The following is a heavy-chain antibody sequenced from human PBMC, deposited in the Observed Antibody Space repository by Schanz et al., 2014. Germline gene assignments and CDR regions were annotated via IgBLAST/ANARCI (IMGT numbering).Heavy chain of an antibody. CDR2: MSYDGSIK. Sequence: QVQLVESGGGVVQPGRSLRLSCAASGFTFSSYGMHWVRQAPGKGLEWVAAMSYDGSIKYYGDSVKGRFTISRDNSKNTLYLQMNSLRAEDTAVYYCARDGNYYGSRNYYKTPYYFDYWGRGTLVTVSS. CDR3: ARDGNYYGSRNYYKTPYYFDY. D-gene: IGHD3-10*01. CDR1: GFTFSSYG. V-gene: IGHV3-33*01. J-gene: IGHJ4*02.